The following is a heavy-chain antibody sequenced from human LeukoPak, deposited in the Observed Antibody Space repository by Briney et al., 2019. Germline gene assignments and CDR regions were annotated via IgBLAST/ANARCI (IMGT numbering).Heavy chain of an antibody. J-gene: IGHJ6*02. D-gene: IGHD1-26*01. CDR1: GLTFSTYA. CDR2: ISYDGSNE. V-gene: IGHV3-30*04. CDR3: GREGPYSGMFYYYYYGVDV. Sequence: GGSPRLSCAASGLTFSTYAMHWGRHAPARGLEWVALISYDGSNEYYAAPVKGRFTLSKDNSKSTLYLQMNGLRPEDTAVYYCGREGPYSGMFYYYYYGVDVWGQGTTITVSS.